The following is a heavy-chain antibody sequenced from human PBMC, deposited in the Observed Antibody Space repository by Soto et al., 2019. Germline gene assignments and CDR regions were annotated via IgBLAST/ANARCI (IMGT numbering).Heavy chain of an antibody. CDR1: GGSFSGYY. Sequence: SETLSLTCAVYGGSFSGYYWSWIRQPPGKGLEWIGEINHSGSTNYNPSLKSRVTISVDTSKNQFSLKLSSVTAADTAVYYCATRNFDGNAFDIWGQGTMVTVSS. V-gene: IGHV4-34*01. J-gene: IGHJ3*02. CDR3: ATRNFDGNAFDI. CDR2: INHSGST. D-gene: IGHD3-9*01.